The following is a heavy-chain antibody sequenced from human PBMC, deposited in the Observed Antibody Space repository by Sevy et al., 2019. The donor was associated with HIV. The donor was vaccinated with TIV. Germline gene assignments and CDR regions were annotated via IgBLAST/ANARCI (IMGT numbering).Heavy chain of an antibody. Sequence: SETLSLTCTVSGDSISGTDYSWGWIRQPPGKGLEWIGNIHYKGTTYYNPSLKSRVTVSVDTSKNQFSLRLSSVSAADTAVYYCARLDPSGPRDYWGQGTLVTVSP. J-gene: IGHJ4*02. D-gene: IGHD5-12*01. CDR3: ARLDPSGPRDY. CDR1: GDSISGTDYS. V-gene: IGHV4-39*01. CDR2: IHYKGTT.